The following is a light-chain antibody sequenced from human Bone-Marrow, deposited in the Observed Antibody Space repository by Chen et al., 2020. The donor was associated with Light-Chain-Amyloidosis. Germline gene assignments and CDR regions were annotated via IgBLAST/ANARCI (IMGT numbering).Light chain of an antibody. CDR1: SSDVGGDNH. CDR3: SSYTITNTLV. Sequence: SALTPPASVSGSPGQSITISCTGTSSDVGGDNHVSWYQQHPDKAPKLMIYEVTTRPSWVPDRFSGSKSDNTASLTISGLQTEDEADYFCSSYTITNTLVFGSGTRVTVL. V-gene: IGLV2-14*01. J-gene: IGLJ1*01. CDR2: EVT.